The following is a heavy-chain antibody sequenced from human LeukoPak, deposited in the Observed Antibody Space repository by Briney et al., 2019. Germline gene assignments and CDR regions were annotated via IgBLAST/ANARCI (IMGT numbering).Heavy chain of an antibody. Sequence: SETLSLTCTVSGDSISTYCWSWIRQPPGKGLEWIGYIYYTGSTNYNPSLKSRVTILVDTSKNQFSLNLNSVTAADTAVYYCARAQGYSSLFDYWGRGILVTVSS. D-gene: IGHD6-13*01. CDR3: ARAQGYSSLFDY. CDR2: IYYTGST. V-gene: IGHV4-59*01. CDR1: GDSISTYC. J-gene: IGHJ4*02.